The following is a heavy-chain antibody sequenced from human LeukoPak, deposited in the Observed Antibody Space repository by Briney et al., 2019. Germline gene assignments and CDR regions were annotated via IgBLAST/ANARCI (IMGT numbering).Heavy chain of an antibody. CDR3: ARVLPLGWNVLTGYYFDY. CDR1: W. V-gene: IGHV4-4*02. CDR2: IYHSGST. D-gene: IGHD3-9*01. J-gene: IGHJ4*02. Sequence: WIGWVRQMPGKGLEWIGEIYHSGSTNYNPSLKSRVTISVDKSKNQFSLKLSSVTGADTAVYYCARVLPLGWNVLTGYYFDYWGQGTLVTVSS.